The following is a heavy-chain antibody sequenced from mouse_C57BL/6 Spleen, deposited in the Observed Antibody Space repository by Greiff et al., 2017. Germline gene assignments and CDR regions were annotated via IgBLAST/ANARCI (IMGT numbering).Heavy chain of an antibody. J-gene: IGHJ3*01. CDR3: AREEDYGNPWFAY. CDR2: INPNNGGT. CDR1: GYTFTDYN. D-gene: IGHD2-1*01. Sequence: VQLQQSGPELVKPGASVKMSCKASGYTFTDYNMHWVKQSHGKSLEWIGYINPNNGGTSYNQKFKGKATLTVNKSSSTAYMERRSLTSEDSAVYYCAREEDYGNPWFAYWGQGTLVTVSA. V-gene: IGHV1-22*01.